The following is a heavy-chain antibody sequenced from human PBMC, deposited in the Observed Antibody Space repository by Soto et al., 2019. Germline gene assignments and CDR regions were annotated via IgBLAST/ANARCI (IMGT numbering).Heavy chain of an antibody. D-gene: IGHD6-6*01. J-gene: IGHJ4*02. CDR2: IYYSGST. CDR3: ARGAIAAAADDY. CDR1: GGSISSGGYY. V-gene: IGHV4-31*03. Sequence: QVQLQESGPGLVKPSQTLSLTCTVSGGSISSGGYYWSWIRQHPGKGLEWIGYIYYSGSTYYTPSLKSRVTISVDTSKNQFSLKLSSVTAADTAVYYCARGAIAAAADDYWGQGTLVTVSS.